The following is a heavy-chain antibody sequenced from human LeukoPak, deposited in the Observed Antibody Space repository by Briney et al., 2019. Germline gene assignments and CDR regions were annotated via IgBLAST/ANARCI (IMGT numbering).Heavy chain of an antibody. D-gene: IGHD2-15*01. CDR2: ISSNSSTI. CDR3: ATDCSGGSCYPIFDH. Sequence: GGSLRLSCAASGFTFSSDSMNWVRQAPGKGLEWGSYISSNSSTIYYADSVKGRFTISRDNAKNSLYLQMSSLRAEDTAVYYCATDCSGGSCYPIFDHWGQGTLVTVSS. CDR1: GFTFSSDS. J-gene: IGHJ4*02. V-gene: IGHV3-48*01.